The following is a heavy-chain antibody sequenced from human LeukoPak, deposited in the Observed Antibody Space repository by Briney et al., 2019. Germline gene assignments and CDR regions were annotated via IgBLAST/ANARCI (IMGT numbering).Heavy chain of an antibody. CDR2: INHSGST. D-gene: IGHD3-10*01. J-gene: IGHJ4*02. V-gene: IGHV4-34*01. Sequence: SETLSLTCAVYGGSFSGYYWSWIRQPPGKGLEWIGEINHSGSTNHNPSLKSRVTISVDTSKNQFSLKLSSVTAADTAVYYCARGKGLLWFREFTFDYWGQGTLVTVSS. CDR1: GGSFSGYY. CDR3: ARGKGLLWFREFTFDY.